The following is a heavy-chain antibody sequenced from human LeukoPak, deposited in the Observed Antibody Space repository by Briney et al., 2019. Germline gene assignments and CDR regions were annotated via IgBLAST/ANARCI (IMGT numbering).Heavy chain of an antibody. CDR3: ATIRTPSYYYGSGAYDFDY. CDR2: ISSSSSTI. V-gene: IGHV3-48*01. CDR1: GFTFSSYS. D-gene: IGHD3-10*01. Sequence: GGSPRLSCAASGFTFSSYSMNWVRQAPGKGLEWVSYISSSSSTIYYADSVKGRFTISRDNAKNSLYLQMNSLRAEDTAVYYCATIRTPSYYYGSGAYDFDYWGQGTLVTVSS. J-gene: IGHJ4*02.